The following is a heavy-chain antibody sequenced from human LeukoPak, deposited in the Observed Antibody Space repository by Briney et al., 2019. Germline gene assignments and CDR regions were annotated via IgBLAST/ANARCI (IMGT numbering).Heavy chain of an antibody. Sequence: GRSLRLSCAASGFTFSSYAMHWVRQAPGKGLEWVAVISYDGSNKYYADSVKGRFTISRDNSKNTLYLQMNSLRAEDTAVYYCASEYYDILTGSRPFDYWGQGTLVTVS. CDR3: ASEYYDILTGSRPFDY. CDR1: GFTFSSYA. J-gene: IGHJ4*02. V-gene: IGHV3-30*04. D-gene: IGHD3-9*01. CDR2: ISYDGSNK.